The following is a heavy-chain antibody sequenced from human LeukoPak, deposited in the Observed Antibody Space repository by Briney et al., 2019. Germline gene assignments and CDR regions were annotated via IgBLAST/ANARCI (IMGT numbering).Heavy chain of an antibody. Sequence: GGSLRLSCAASGFIFGGYAMHWVRQAPGKGLQWLAVISYDGGKTYYADSVEGRFTISRDNAKNSLYLQMNSLRAEDTAVYYCARGRVGAIREDYWGQGTLVTVSS. J-gene: IGHJ4*02. CDR2: ISYDGGKT. D-gene: IGHD1-26*01. CDR3: ARGRVGAIREDY. V-gene: IGHV3-30-3*01. CDR1: GFIFGGYA.